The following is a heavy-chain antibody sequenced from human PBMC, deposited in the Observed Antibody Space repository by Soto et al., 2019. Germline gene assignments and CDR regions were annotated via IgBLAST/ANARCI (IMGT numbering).Heavy chain of an antibody. V-gene: IGHV4-59*01. Sequence: QVQLQESGPGLVKPSETLSLTCTVSGGSISSYYWSWIRQPPGKGLEWIGYIYYSGSTNYNPSLKSRVTLSVDTSNNQFSLKLSSVIAADTAVYYCARDGSSAYYYYYYMDVWGKGTTVTVSS. CDR1: GGSISSYY. J-gene: IGHJ6*03. D-gene: IGHD2-15*01. CDR3: ARDGSSAYYYYYYMDV. CDR2: IYYSGST.